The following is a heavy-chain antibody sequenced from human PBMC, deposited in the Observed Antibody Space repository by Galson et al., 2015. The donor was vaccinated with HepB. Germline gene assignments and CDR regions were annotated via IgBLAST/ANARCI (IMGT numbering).Heavy chain of an antibody. CDR3: TREDY. J-gene: IGHJ4*01. CDR2: INFDSGAT. Sequence: SVKVSCKASGYTFTGYYVHWVRQAPGPGLEWMGWINFDSGATNYAQKFQGRVTVTRDTPISTAYMELSSLTSDDTAIYYCTREDYWGHGTLVTVSS. CDR1: GYTFTGYY. V-gene: IGHV1-2*02.